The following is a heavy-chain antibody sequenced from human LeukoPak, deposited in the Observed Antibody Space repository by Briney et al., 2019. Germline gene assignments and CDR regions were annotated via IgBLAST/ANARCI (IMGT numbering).Heavy chain of an antibody. J-gene: IGHJ6*02. V-gene: IGHV4-39*02. CDR3: AREVGYYDSSGYYRYYYYYYGMDV. CDR2: IYYSGST. CDR1: GGSISSSSYY. D-gene: IGHD3-22*01. Sequence: SETLSLTCTVSGGSISSSSYYWGWIRQPPGKGLVWIGSIYYSGSTYYNPSLKSRVTISVDTSKNQFSLKLSSVTAADTAVHYCAREVGYYDSSGYYRYYYYYYGMDVWGQGTTVTVSS.